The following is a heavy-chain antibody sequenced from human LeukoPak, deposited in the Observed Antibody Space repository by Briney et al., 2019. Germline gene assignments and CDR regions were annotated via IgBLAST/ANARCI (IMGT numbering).Heavy chain of an antibody. J-gene: IGHJ4*02. Sequence: GGSLRLSCAASGFTVSSNYMSWVRQAPGKGLEWVSVIYSGGSTYCADSVKGRFTISRDNSKNTLYLQMNSLRAEDTAVYYCAKLLGRGVIILYYSDYWGQGTLVTVSS. CDR1: GFTVSSNY. CDR2: IYSGGST. CDR3: AKLLGRGVIILYYSDY. D-gene: IGHD3-10*01. V-gene: IGHV3-66*04.